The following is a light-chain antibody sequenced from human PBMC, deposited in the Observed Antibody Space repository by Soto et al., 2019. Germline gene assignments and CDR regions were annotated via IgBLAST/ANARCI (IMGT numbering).Light chain of an antibody. Sequence: ELVLTQSPGTLSLSPGERATLSCRASQSVSSNYLAWYQQKPGQAPRLLIYGASIRATGIPDRFSGSASGTDFTLTIRRLEPEDFAVYYCQQYDKSLYTFGQGTKLEIK. CDR2: GAS. V-gene: IGKV3-20*01. CDR1: QSVSSNY. J-gene: IGKJ2*01. CDR3: QQYDKSLYT.